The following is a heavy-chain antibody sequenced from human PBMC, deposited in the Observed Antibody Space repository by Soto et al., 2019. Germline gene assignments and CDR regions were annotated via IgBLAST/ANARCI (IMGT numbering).Heavy chain of an antibody. J-gene: IGHJ4*02. V-gene: IGHV3-30-3*01. D-gene: IGHD1-20*01. Sequence: GGSLRLSCAASGFTFSSYAMHWVRQAPGKGLEWVAVISYDGSNKYYADSVKGRFTISRDNSKNTLYLQMNSLRAEDTAVYYCAIDGLSRYNWHPPLSYSGQGTLVTGSA. CDR1: GFTFSSYA. CDR3: AIDGLSRYNWHPPLSY. CDR2: ISYDGSNK.